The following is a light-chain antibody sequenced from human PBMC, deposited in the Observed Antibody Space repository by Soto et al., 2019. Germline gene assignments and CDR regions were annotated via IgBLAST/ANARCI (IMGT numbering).Light chain of an antibody. Sequence: EIVMTQSRATLSVSPGERATLSCRASQSVSSNLAWYQQKPGQAPRLLIYGASTRATGIPARFSGSGSGTEFTLTISSLQSEDFAVYYCQQYNNWPLLYTFGQGTKLEIK. CDR3: QQYNNWPLLYT. V-gene: IGKV3-15*01. CDR1: QSVSSN. J-gene: IGKJ2*01. CDR2: GAS.